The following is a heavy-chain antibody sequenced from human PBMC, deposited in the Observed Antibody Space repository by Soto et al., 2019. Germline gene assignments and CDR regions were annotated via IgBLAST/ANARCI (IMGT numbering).Heavy chain of an antibody. CDR3: AKEVLSVGSWSSYYYYMDV. V-gene: IGHV3-23*01. CDR2: ISGSGGST. J-gene: IGHJ6*03. D-gene: IGHD6-13*01. CDR1: GFTFSSYA. Sequence: GGFLRLSCAASGFTFSSYAMSWVRQAPGKGLEWVSAISGSGGSTYYADSVKGRFTISRDNSKNTLYLQMNSLRAEDTAVYYCAKEVLSVGSWSSYYYYMDVWGKGTTVTVSS.